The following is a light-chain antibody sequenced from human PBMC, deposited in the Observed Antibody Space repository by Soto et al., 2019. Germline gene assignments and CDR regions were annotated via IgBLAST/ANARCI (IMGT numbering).Light chain of an antibody. CDR1: SSNIGSNT. CDR3: AAWDDSLNGPV. V-gene: IGLV1-44*01. Sequence: QSVPTQPPSASGTPGQRVTISCSGSSSNIGSNTVNWYQQLPGTAPKLLIYSNNQRPSGGPDRFSGSKSGTSASLAISGLQSEDEADYYCAAWDDSLNGPVFGGGTKLTVL. J-gene: IGLJ2*01. CDR2: SNN.